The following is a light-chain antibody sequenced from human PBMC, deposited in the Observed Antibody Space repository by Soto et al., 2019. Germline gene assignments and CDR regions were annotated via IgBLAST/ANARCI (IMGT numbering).Light chain of an antibody. Sequence: EKVMTQSPATLSLSPWERATLSFRASQSVSSNLAWYQQKPGQAPSLLIYGASNRATGVPDRLSGSGSGTEFTLTISRLEPEDFAVYYCQQYGRSLTFGGGTKVDIK. J-gene: IGKJ4*01. CDR1: QSVSSN. CDR2: GAS. V-gene: IGKV3-20*01. CDR3: QQYGRSLT.